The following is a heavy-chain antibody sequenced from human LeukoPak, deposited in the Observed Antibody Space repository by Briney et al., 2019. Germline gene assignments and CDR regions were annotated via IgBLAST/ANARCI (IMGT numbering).Heavy chain of an antibody. D-gene: IGHD3-22*01. J-gene: IGHJ4*02. CDR3: VRSAFHAGSGNYYDY. Sequence: GGSLRLSCAASGFTFSSYWMHWVRQAPGKGLVWVSRINSDGSSTSTSYADSVKGRFTISRDNAKNTLYLQMNSLRVEDTAVYYCVRSAFHAGSGNYYDYWGQGTLVTVSS. CDR1: GFTFSSYW. V-gene: IGHV3-74*01. CDR2: INSDGSSTST.